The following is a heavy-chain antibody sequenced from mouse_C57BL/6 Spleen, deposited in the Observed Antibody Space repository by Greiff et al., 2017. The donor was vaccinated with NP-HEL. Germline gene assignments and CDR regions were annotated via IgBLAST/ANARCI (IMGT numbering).Heavy chain of an antibody. D-gene: IGHD1-1*01. CDR2: IYPYNGVS. V-gene: IGHV1-31*01. Sequence: VQLKESGPELVKPGASVKISCKASGYSFTGYYMHWVKQSHGNILDWIGYIYPYNGVSSYNQKFKGKATLTVDKSSSTAYMELRSLTSEDSAVYYCARSAVVAQGAMDYWGQGTSVTVSS. CDR3: ARSAVVAQGAMDY. J-gene: IGHJ4*01. CDR1: GYSFTGYY.